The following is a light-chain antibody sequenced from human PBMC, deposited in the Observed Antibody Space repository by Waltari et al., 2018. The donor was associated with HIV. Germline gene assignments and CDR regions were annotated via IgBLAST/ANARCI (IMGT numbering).Light chain of an antibody. CDR3: AAFTGTSTL. Sequence: QSALTQPASVAGSPGQSITIPCTGPDRDIGGSNYVSWFQQHAGKAPKLIMYEVSRRPSGISDRFSGSRSGDTASLTISALQTEDEADYHCAAFTGTSTLFGGGTKLTVL. V-gene: IGLV2-14*03. CDR2: EVS. CDR1: DRDIGGSNY. J-gene: IGLJ2*01.